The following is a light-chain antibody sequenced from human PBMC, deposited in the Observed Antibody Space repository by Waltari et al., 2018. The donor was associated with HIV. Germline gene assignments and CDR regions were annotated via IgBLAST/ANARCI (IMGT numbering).Light chain of an antibody. CDR1: PGPVTSRLH. CDR3: LLSFAGARPVV. CDR2: DTF. Sequence: QAVVTQEPSLTVSPGGTVTLTCGPSPGPVTSRLHPYWFQQKSGQAPRTLIYDTFNKHPWTPARFSGSLLGGKAALTLSGAQPEDEAEYFCLLSFAGARPVVFGGGTNLTVL. V-gene: IGLV7-46*01. J-gene: IGLJ2*01.